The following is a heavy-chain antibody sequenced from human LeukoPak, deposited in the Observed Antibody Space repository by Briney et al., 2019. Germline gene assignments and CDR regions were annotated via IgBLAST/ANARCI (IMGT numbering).Heavy chain of an antibody. Sequence: SETLSLTCTVSDGSISGYSWSWIRQPPGKGLEWIGSIYYSGSTYYNPSLKSRVTISVDTSKNQFSLKMSSVTAADTAVYYCASGSYYIWSDPWGQGTLVTVSS. CDR1: DGSISGYS. D-gene: IGHD1-26*01. CDR2: IYYSGST. V-gene: IGHV4-39*07. J-gene: IGHJ5*02. CDR3: ASGSYYIWSDP.